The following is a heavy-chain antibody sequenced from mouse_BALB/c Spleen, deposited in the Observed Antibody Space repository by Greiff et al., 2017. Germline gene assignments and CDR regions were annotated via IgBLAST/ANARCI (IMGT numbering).Heavy chain of an antibody. D-gene: IGHD2-1*01. CDR2: IYPYNGGT. CDR3: ARYGNYWYFDV. Sequence: EVQLQQSGPELVKPGASVKMSCKASGYTFTSYVMHWVKQKPGQGLEWIGYIYPYNGGTGYNQKFKSKATLTVDNSSSTAYMELRSLTSEDSAVYYCARYGNYWYFDVWGAGTTVTVSS. CDR1: GYTFTSYV. V-gene: IGHV1-14*01. J-gene: IGHJ1*01.